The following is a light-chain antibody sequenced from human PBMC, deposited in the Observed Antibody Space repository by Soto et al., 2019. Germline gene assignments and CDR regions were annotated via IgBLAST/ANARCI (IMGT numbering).Light chain of an antibody. V-gene: IGKV2-28*01. Sequence: DIVMTQSPLSLPVTPGEPASISGRSSQSLLHSNGYNYLDWYVQKPGQSPQLLIYLGSNRASGVPDRFSGSGSGTDFTLRIIRVEAEAVGVYYCMHGLETPNFSPGTKVDIK. CDR3: MHGLETPN. J-gene: IGKJ3*01. CDR1: QSLLHSNGYNY. CDR2: LGS.